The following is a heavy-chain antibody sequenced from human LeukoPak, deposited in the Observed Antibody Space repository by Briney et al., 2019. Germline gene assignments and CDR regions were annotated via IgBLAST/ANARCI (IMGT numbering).Heavy chain of an antibody. CDR1: GFTFNNYA. D-gene: IGHD4-17*01. CDR2: ISGGGETT. J-gene: IGHJ4*02. Sequence: TGGSLRLSCEASGFTFNNYAMNWFRQAPGKGLEWVSSISGGGETTYYADSAKGRFTISRDNSQNTLYLQMNSLRAEDTAVYYCARDYADYVGYFFFDYWGQGTLVTVSS. CDR3: ARDYADYVGYFFFDY. V-gene: IGHV3-23*01.